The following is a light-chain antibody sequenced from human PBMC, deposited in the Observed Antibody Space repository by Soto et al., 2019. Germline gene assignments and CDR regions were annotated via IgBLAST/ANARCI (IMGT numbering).Light chain of an antibody. CDR1: QTIIRY. CDR2: AAS. CDR3: QQSYSTLFS. J-gene: IGKJ3*01. Sequence: IQMTQSPSSLSASVGDRVTITCRASQTIIRYLNWYQQKPGRAPNLLIYAASSLQSGVPSRFSGSGSGTEFTLTISSLQSEDFATYFCQQSYSTLFSFGPGTKVDIK. V-gene: IGKV1-39*01.